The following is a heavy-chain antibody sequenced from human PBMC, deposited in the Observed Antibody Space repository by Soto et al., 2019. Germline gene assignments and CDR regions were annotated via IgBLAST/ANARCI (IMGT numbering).Heavy chain of an antibody. Sequence: QVQLVQSGAEVKRPGSSVKVSCKASGDTFNFYSINWVRQAPGLGLEWMGRVNPIVSMSNYAQKFQGRVTMTADKYTITAYMELSSLRSEATAIYYCASSYGSGYRAFDYWGQGALVTVSS. CDR2: VNPIVSMS. D-gene: IGHD3-10*01. CDR3: ASSYGSGYRAFDY. CDR1: GDTFNFYS. J-gene: IGHJ4*02. V-gene: IGHV1-69*02.